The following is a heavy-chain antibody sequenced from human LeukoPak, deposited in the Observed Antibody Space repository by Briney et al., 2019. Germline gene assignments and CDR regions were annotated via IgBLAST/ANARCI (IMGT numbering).Heavy chain of an antibody. D-gene: IGHD6-19*01. CDR2: INHSGST. CDR1: GGSFSGYY. Sequence: SETLSLTCAVYGGSFSGYYWSWIRQPPGKGLEWIGEINHSGSTNYNPSLKSRVTISVDTSKNQFSLKLSSVTAADTAVYYCARGRGSGWRRDWFDPWXXGTXVTVSS. J-gene: IGHJ5*02. V-gene: IGHV4-34*01. CDR3: ARGRGSGWRRDWFDP.